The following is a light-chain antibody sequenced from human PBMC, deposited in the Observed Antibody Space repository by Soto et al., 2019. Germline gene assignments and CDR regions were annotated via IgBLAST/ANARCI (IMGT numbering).Light chain of an antibody. V-gene: IGKV3-20*01. CDR2: DAS. J-gene: IGKJ4*02. Sequence: EIVLTQSPGTLSLSPGQRATLSCRASQILSINYLAWYQQKPGQPPRLLIYDASGRATAIADRCSGSGSGTDFTLPTSRLEPDDFAVYYCQQHCSSSLFTFGEGTKVDIK. CDR3: QQHCSSSLFT. CDR1: QILSINY.